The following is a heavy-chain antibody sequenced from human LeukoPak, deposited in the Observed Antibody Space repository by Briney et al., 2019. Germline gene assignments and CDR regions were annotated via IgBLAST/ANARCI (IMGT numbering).Heavy chain of an antibody. CDR3: AREKAVAGTAKYFQD. CDR1: GFTFSSYW. Sequence: GGSLRLSCAASGFTFSSYWMSWVRQAPGKGLEWVAVISYDGSNKDYADSVKGRFTISRDNSKNTLYLQMNSLRAEDTAVYYCAREKAVAGTAKYFQDWGQGTLVTVSS. V-gene: IGHV3-30*03. CDR2: ISYDGSNK. J-gene: IGHJ1*01. D-gene: IGHD6-19*01.